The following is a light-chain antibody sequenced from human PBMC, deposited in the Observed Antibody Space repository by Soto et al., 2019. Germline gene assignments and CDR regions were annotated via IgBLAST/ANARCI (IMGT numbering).Light chain of an antibody. CDR3: QHRYNWPPIT. Sequence: EIVLTQSPATLSFCPGEGASPSCRASQSVSSYLAWYQQKPGQAPRLLIYDASNRATGIPARFSGSGSGTDFTLTISSLEPEDFAVYYCQHRYNWPPITFGQGTRLEI. CDR1: QSVSSY. J-gene: IGKJ5*01. V-gene: IGKV3-11*01. CDR2: DAS.